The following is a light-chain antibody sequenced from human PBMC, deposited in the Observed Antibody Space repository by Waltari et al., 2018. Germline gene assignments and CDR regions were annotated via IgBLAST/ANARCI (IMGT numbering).Light chain of an antibody. V-gene: IGLV2-14*01. CDR3: NSYTSIYSYV. J-gene: IGLJ1*01. Sequence: QSALTQPASVSGSPGQSITISCTGTSSDVGGYDYVSWYQHHPGKAPKLMIYEVNNRPSGGSNRFSGSKSGNTASLTISGLQAEDEADYYCNSYTSIYSYVFGTGTKVTVL. CDR1: SSDVGGYDY. CDR2: EVN.